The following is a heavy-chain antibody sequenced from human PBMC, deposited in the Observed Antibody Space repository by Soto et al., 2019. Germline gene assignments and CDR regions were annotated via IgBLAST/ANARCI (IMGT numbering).Heavy chain of an antibody. D-gene: IGHD5-18*01. V-gene: IGHV1-69*13. CDR1: GGTFYTYT. J-gene: IGHJ4*02. CDR3: ARIPRYSFPTSDDLDS. CDR2: ITPVYPTT. Sequence: LVKVSCKASGGTFYTYTFSWVRQAPGQGLEWMGSITPVYPTTNYAEKFQGRLTVTADGSTNTAYMELNSLTSEDTAVYYCARIPRYSFPTSDDLDSWGQGTLVTVSS.